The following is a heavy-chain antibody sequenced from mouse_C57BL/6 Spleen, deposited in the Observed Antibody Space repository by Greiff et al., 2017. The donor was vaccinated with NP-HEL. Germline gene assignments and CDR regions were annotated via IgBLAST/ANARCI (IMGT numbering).Heavy chain of an antibody. CDR3: ARMQYGSSYGGDY. CDR2: IHPNSGST. V-gene: IGHV1-64*01. D-gene: IGHD1-1*01. CDR1: GYTFTSYW. Sequence: VQLQQSGAELVKPGASVKLSCKASGYTFTSYWMHWVKQRPGQGLEWIGMIHPNSGSTNYNEKFKSKATLTVDKSSSTAYMQLSSLTSEDSAVYDCARMQYGSSYGGDYWGQGTTLTVSS. J-gene: IGHJ2*01.